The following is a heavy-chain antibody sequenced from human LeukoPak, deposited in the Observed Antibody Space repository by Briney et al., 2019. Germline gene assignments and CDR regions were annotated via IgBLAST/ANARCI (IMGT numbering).Heavy chain of an antibody. V-gene: IGHV3-33*06. CDR1: GFTFSSYG. CDR3: AKESYVDSASDY. CDR2: IWYDGSNK. J-gene: IGHJ4*02. Sequence: PGRSLRPSCAASGFTFSSYGMHWVRQAPGKGLEWVAVIWYDGSNKYYADSVKGRFTISRDNSKNTLYLQMNSLRAEDTAVYYCAKESYVDSASDYWGQGTLVTVSS. D-gene: IGHD2-21*01.